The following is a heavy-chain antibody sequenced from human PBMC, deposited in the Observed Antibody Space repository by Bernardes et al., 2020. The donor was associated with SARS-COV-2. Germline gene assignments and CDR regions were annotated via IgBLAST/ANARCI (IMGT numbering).Heavy chain of an antibody. J-gene: IGHJ2*01. CDR3: ARGSAAVVSHFMLLFANWYFDL. CDR1: SGSFSGYY. D-gene: IGHD2-15*01. CDR2: INYSGST. V-gene: IGHV4-34*01. Sequence: AEPLSLTCAVYSGSFSGYYWSWLRQTPGKGLEWIGEINYSGSTNYNPALKSRVTISVDPSKNQFSLKLNSVTAADTAVYYCARGSAAVVSHFMLLFANWYFDLWGRGTLVTVSS.